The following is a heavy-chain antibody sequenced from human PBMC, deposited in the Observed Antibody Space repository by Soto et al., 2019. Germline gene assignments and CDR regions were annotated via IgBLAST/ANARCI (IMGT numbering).Heavy chain of an antibody. CDR3: ARTRQPYCGGDCYSYFDY. CDR1: GGTFSSYG. V-gene: IGHV1-69*06. Sequence: SVKVSCKASGGTFSSYGISWVRQAPGQGLEWMGGIIPIFGTANYAQKFQGRVTMTADKSTSTAYMELSSLRSEDTAVYYCARTRQPYCGGDCYSYFDYWGQGTLVTVSS. D-gene: IGHD2-21*02. CDR2: IIPIFGTA. J-gene: IGHJ4*02.